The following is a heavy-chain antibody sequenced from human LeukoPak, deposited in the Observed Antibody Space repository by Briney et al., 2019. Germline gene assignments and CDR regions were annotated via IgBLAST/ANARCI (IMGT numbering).Heavy chain of an antibody. Sequence: PSETLSLTCTVSGGSISSSYYYWGWIRQPPGKGLEWIGSIYYSGSTYYNPSLKSRVTISVDTSKNQFSLKLSSVTAADTAVYYCARQTEYYDILTGYYNVQSLGAFDIWGQGTMVTVSS. J-gene: IGHJ3*02. CDR3: ARQTEYYDILTGYYNVQSLGAFDI. CDR2: IYYSGST. D-gene: IGHD3-9*01. V-gene: IGHV4-39*01. CDR1: GGSISSSYYY.